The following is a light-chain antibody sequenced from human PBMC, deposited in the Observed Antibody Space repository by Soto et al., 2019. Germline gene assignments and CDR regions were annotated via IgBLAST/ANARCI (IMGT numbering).Light chain of an antibody. CDR2: GAS. CDR1: PSVSSSS. V-gene: IGKV3-20*01. J-gene: IGKJ2*01. Sequence: EIVLTQSPGTLSLSPGERATLSCRASPSVSSSSLGWYQQRPGQAPRLLIYGASSSATGIPDRFSGSGSGTDFTLTISSLEPEDCAVSDCQQYDNSPYTFGQGTKLETK. CDR3: QQYDNSPYT.